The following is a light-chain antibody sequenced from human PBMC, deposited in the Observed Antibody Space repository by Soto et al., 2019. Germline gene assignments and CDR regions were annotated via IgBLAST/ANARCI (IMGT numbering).Light chain of an antibody. Sequence: EIVLTQSPGTLSLSPGERATLSCRASQSVSSSYLAWYQQKPGQAPRLLIYGASSRATGIPDRFSGSGSGTDFTLTISRLEPEDFAVYYCQQYGNSPPLTFSGGTKVEIK. CDR1: QSVSSSY. J-gene: IGKJ4*01. CDR2: GAS. V-gene: IGKV3-20*01. CDR3: QQYGNSPPLT.